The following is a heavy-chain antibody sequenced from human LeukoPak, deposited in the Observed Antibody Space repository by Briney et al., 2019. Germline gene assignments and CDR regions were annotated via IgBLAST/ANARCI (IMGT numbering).Heavy chain of an antibody. V-gene: IGHV4-59*01. CDR1: GGSFSGYY. CDR2: IYYSGNT. J-gene: IGHJ6*03. Sequence: SETLSLTCAVYGGSFSGYYWSWIRQPPGKGLEWIGYIYYSGNTDYNPSLKSRVTISKDPSNSRFSLKLTSVTAADTAVYYCAREVSPANFYYYYMDVWGNGTTVTISS. CDR3: AREVSPANFYYYYMDV.